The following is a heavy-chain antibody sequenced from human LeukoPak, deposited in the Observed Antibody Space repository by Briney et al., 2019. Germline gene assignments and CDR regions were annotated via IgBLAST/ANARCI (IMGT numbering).Heavy chain of an antibody. J-gene: IGHJ4*02. V-gene: IGHV4-4*02. CDR2: IYHSGST. Sequence: SETLSLTCTVSGGSISSSNWWSWVRQPPGKGLEWIGEIYHSGSTNYNPSLKSRVTISVDTSKNQFSLKLSSVTAADTAVYYCARDRVHHYDSSGYYYEAPQYYFDYWGQGTLVTVSS. D-gene: IGHD3-22*01. CDR3: ARDRVHHYDSSGYYYEAPQYYFDY. CDR1: GGSISSSNW.